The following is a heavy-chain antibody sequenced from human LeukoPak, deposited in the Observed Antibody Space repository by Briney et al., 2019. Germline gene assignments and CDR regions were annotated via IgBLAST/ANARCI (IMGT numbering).Heavy chain of an antibody. D-gene: IGHD2-2*02. CDR3: ARDYCSDTSCYTPGV. CDR1: GFTFSSYG. J-gene: IGHJ6*04. Sequence: GGSLRLSCAASGFTFSSYGMHWVRQAPGKGLEWVAVISYDGSNKYYADSVKGRFTISRDNSKNTLYLQMNSLRAEDTAVYYCARDYCSDTSCYTPGVWGKGTTVTVSS. V-gene: IGHV3-30*03. CDR2: ISYDGSNK.